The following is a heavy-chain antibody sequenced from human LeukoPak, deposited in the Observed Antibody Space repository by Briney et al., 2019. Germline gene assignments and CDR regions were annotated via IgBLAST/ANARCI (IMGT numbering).Heavy chain of an antibody. CDR3: ARVKTQSYYDSSGYYYS. CDR1: GGSISSYY. J-gene: IGHJ4*02. CDR2: IYYSGST. V-gene: IGHV4-59*01. D-gene: IGHD3-22*01. Sequence: SETLSLTCTVSGGSISSYYWSWIRQPPGKGLEWIGYIYYSGSTDYNPSLRSRVTISLDTSKNQFSLNLRSVTAADTAVYYCARVKTQSYYDSSGYYYSWGQGVLVTVSS.